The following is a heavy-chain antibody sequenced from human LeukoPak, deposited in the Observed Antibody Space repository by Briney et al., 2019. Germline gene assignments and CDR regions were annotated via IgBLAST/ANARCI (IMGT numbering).Heavy chain of an antibody. CDR1: GFTFSNSA. D-gene: IGHD4-11*01. V-gene: IGHV3-23*01. J-gene: IGHJ6*03. CDR2: ISGSGGST. Sequence: GGSLRLSCAASGFTFSNSAMSWVRQAPGKGLEWVSAISGSGGSTYYADSVKGRFTISRDNAKNSLYLQMNSLRAEDTAVYYCARGVPKTSYYYYYMDVWGKGTTVTVSS. CDR3: ARGVPKTSYYYYYMDV.